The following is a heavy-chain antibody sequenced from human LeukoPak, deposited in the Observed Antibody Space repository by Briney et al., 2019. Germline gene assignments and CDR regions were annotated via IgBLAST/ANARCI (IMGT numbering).Heavy chain of an antibody. CDR3: AKDRVAATREVDY. CDR2: ISGSGGNT. CDR1: GFTFSSYA. V-gene: IGHV3-23*01. D-gene: IGHD5-12*01. J-gene: IGHJ4*02. Sequence: GGSLRLSCAASGFTFSSYAMNWVRQAPGKGLEWVSTISGSGGNTYYTDSVKGRFTISRDNSKNTLYLQMNSLSAEDTDLYYCAKDRVAATREVDYWGQGTLVTVSS.